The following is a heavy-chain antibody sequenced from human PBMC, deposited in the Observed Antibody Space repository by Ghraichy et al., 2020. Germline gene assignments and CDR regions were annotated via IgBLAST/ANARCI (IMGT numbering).Heavy chain of an antibody. CDR2: MDPDSGNT. CDR1: GYTFTSYD. D-gene: IGHD2-21*01. CDR3: ARGRKEHCGGDCFSNWFDP. V-gene: IGHV1-8*01. Sequence: ASVKVSCKTSGYTFTSYDINWVRQATGQGLEWVGWMDPDSGNTGFAQKFQGRVTMTRNTSISTVYMELSSLRSEDTAVYYCARGRKEHCGGDCFSNWFDPWGQGTLVTVSS. J-gene: IGHJ5*02.